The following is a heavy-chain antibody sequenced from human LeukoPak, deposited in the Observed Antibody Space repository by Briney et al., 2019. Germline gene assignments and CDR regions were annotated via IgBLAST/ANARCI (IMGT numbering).Heavy chain of an antibody. CDR3: ANGVVGATTPFDY. CDR1: GFTFSSYS. J-gene: IGHJ4*02. D-gene: IGHD1-26*01. CDR2: ISSSSSYI. Sequence: GGSLRLSCAASGFTFSSYSMNWVRQAPGKGLEWVSSISSSSSYIYYADSVKGRFTISRDNSKNTLYLQMNSLRAEDTAVYYCANGVVGATTPFDYWGQGTLVTVSS. V-gene: IGHV3-21*04.